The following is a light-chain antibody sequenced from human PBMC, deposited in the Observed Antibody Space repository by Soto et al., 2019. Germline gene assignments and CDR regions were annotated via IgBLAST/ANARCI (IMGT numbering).Light chain of an antibody. CDR1: QSLLHRNGFNY. CDR2: LGS. CDR3: MQALQTTLS. J-gene: IGKJ4*01. V-gene: IGKV2-28*01. Sequence: DIVLTQSPLSLPVTPGEPASISCRSSQSLLHRNGFNYLDWYLQKPGQSPQLLIYLGSNRASGVPDRFSGSGSGTYITLKISRVEAEDVEIYYDMQALQTTLSFGGGTKVELK.